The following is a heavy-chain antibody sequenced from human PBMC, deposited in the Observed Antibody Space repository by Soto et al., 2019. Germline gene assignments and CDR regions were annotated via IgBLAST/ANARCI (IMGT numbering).Heavy chain of an antibody. CDR3: ARDSDSSGYYVRFDP. CDR1: GYTFTGYY. CDR2: INPNSGGT. V-gene: IGHV1-2*04. J-gene: IGHJ5*02. D-gene: IGHD3-22*01. Sequence: ASVKVSCKASGYTFTGYYMHWVRQAPGQGLEWMGWINPNSGGTNYAQKFQGWVTMTRDTSISTAYMELSRLRSDDTAVYYCARDSDSSGYYVRFDPWGQGTLVTV.